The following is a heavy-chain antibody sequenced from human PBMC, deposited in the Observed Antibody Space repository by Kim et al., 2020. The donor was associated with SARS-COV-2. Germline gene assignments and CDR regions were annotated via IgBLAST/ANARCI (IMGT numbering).Heavy chain of an antibody. CDR1: GGSISSGGYY. V-gene: IGHV4-31*03. D-gene: IGHD3-3*01. CDR2: IYYSGST. CDR3: ARVRGTTIFGVVTVGAFNI. Sequence: SETLSLTCTVSGGSISSGGYYWSWIRQHPGKGLEWIGYIYYSGSTYYNPSLKSRVTISVDTSKNQFSLKLSSVTAADTAVYYCARVRGTTIFGVVTVGAFNIWGQGTMVTVSS. J-gene: IGHJ3*02.